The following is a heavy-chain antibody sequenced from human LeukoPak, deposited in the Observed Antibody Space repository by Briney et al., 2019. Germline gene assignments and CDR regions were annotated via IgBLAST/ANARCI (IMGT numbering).Heavy chain of an antibody. Sequence: NPSETLSLTCSVSGNSISSGYYWGWIRQPPGKGLEWIGSVFHSGSTYYNPSLKSRVTISVDTSKNQFSLKLSSVTAADTAVYYCARLRILAAAGAPTGTPDRKFDYWGQGTLVTVSS. CDR2: VFHSGST. CDR1: GNSISSGYY. D-gene: IGHD6-13*01. CDR3: ARLRILAAAGAPTGTPDRKFDY. V-gene: IGHV4-38-2*02. J-gene: IGHJ4*02.